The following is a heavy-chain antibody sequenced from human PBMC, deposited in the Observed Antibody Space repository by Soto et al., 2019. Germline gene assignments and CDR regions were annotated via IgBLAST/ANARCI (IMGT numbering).Heavy chain of an antibody. V-gene: IGHV3-7*05. CDR2: IKTDGSES. Sequence: GGSLRLSCAASGFSFSSFLMRWVRQAPGKGLEWVATIKTDGSESYYVGSVEGRFTVSRDNAKNSLYLQMNSLRAEDTAVYYCARGGRAAFDIWGQGTMVTVSS. J-gene: IGHJ3*02. CDR3: ARGGRAAFDI. CDR1: GFSFSSFL. D-gene: IGHD3-10*01.